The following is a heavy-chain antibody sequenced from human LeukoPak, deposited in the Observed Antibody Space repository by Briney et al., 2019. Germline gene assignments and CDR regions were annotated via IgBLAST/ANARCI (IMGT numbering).Heavy chain of an antibody. CDR2: MNPNSGNT. CDR1: GYTFTSYD. V-gene: IGHV1-8*01. D-gene: IGHD6-19*01. Sequence: ASVKVSCKASGYTFTSYDINWVRQATGQGLERMGWMNPNSGNTGYAQKFQGRVTMTRNTSISTAYMELSSLRSEDTAVYYCARDRRLDSSGWYDYWGQGTLVTVSS. J-gene: IGHJ4*02. CDR3: ARDRRLDSSGWYDY.